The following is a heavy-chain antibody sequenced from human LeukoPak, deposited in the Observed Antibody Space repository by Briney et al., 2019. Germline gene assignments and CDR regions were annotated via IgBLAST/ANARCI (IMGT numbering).Heavy chain of an antibody. D-gene: IGHD2-2*01. CDR1: GYSFTSYW. CDR3: ARLGYQLSYDDY. CDR2: IYPGDSDT. Sequence: HGESLQISCEGSGYSFTSYWIGWVRQLPGKGLEWMGIIYPGDSDTRYSPSFQGQVTISADKSISTAYLQWSSLKASDTAMYYCARLGYQLSYDDYWGQGTPVTVSS. J-gene: IGHJ4*02. V-gene: IGHV5-51*01.